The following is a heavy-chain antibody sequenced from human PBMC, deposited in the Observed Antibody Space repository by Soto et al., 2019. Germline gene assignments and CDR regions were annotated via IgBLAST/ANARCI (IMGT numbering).Heavy chain of an antibody. D-gene: IGHD3-10*01. CDR1: GDSISRSTYY. J-gene: IGHJ6*02. CDR3: ARGGQARITMFRGGLWDSRRDHYYNYYVMDV. CDR2: LYDIESSSYNPYSESI. Sequence: SETLSLTCTVSGDSISRSTYYWGWIRQPPGKGLEWIGSLYDIESSSYNPYSESIYYNPSLKRRVTISADTSKNQFSLKLNSMTAADTAVYYCARGGQARITMFRGGLWDSRRDHYYNYYVMDVWGQGTTVTVSS. V-gene: IGHV4-39*01.